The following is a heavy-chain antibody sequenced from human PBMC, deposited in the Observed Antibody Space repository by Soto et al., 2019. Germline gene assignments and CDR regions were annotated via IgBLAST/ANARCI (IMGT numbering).Heavy chain of an antibody. CDR1: GFTFSSYA. Sequence: GGSLRLSCAASGFTFSSYAMSWVRQAPGKGLEWVSAISGSGGSTYCADSVKGRFTISRDNSKNTLYLQMNSLRAEDTAVYYCAKSYCSGGSCYEFDYWGQGTLATVSS. V-gene: IGHV3-23*01. CDR2: ISGSGGST. CDR3: AKSYCSGGSCYEFDY. J-gene: IGHJ4*02. D-gene: IGHD2-15*01.